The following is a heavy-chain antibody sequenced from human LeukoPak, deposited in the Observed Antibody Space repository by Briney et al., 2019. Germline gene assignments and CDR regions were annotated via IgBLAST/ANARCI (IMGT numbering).Heavy chain of an antibody. V-gene: IGHV1-2*02. Sequence: AASVKVSCKASGYTFTGYYMHWVRQAPGQGLEWMGWINPNSGGTNYAQKFQGRVTMTRDTSISTAYMELSRLRSDDTAVYYCARVRVIFGVVISYFDYWGQGTLVTVSS. J-gene: IGHJ4*02. CDR3: ARVRVIFGVVISYFDY. CDR2: INPNSGGT. D-gene: IGHD3-3*01. CDR1: GYTFTGYY.